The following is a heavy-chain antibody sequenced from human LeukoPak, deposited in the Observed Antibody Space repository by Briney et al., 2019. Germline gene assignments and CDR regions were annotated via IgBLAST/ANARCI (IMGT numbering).Heavy chain of an antibody. Sequence: GGSLRLSCAASGFTFSSYAMSWVRQAPGKGLEWVSAISGSGGSTYYADSVKGRFTISRDNSKNTLYLQMNSLRAEDTAVYYCTTDGSSGDHDYWGQGTLVTVSS. J-gene: IGHJ4*02. CDR2: ISGSGGST. V-gene: IGHV3-23*01. CDR3: TTDGSSGDHDY. CDR1: GFTFSSYA. D-gene: IGHD3-22*01.